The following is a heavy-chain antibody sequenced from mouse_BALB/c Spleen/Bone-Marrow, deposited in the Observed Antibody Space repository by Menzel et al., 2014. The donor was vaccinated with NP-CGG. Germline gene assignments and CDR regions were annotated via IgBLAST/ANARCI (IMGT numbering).Heavy chain of an antibody. V-gene: IGHV1S81*02. J-gene: IGHJ2*01. CDR3: ARGGFDY. Sequence: VQLQQSGAELVKPGASVKLSCEASGYTFTSYWMHWVKQRPGQGLEWIGEINPSNGRTNYNEKFKSKATLTVDKSSSTAYMQLSSLTSEDSAVYYCARGGFDYWGQGTTLTVSS. CDR2: INPSNGRT. CDR1: GYTFTSYW.